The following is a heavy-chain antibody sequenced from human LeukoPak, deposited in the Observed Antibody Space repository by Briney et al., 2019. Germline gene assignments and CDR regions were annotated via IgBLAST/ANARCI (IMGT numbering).Heavy chain of an antibody. CDR1: GFTFSDYY. CDR2: ISSSGSTI. CDR3: ARDGGATMVPGPPGDV. Sequence: GGSLRLSCAASGFTFSDYYMSWIRQAPGKGLEWVSYISSSGSTIYYADSVKGRFTISRDNSKNTLYLQMNSLRAEDTAVYYCARDGGATMVPGPPGDVWGKGTAVTVSS. J-gene: IGHJ6*04. D-gene: IGHD3-10*01. V-gene: IGHV3-11*04.